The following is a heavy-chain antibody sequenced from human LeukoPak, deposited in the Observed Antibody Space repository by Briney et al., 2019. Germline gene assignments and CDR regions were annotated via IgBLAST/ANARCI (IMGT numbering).Heavy chain of an antibody. J-gene: IGHJ3*02. CDR3: TKSDGYGLIRI. D-gene: IGHD3-10*01. CDR2: IYYTGNT. Sequence: GSLRLSCEASGFIVSNAWMSWVRQVPGKGLEWLGNIYYTGNTYYNSSLKSRVTISLDTSKNQFSLKVISMTAADTAAYYCTKSDGYGLIRICGRGTMVTVSS. CDR1: GFIVSNAW. V-gene: IGHV4-4*02.